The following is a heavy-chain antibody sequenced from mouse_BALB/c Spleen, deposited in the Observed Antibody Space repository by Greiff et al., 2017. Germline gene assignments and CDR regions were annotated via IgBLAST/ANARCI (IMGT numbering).Heavy chain of an antibody. CDR3: ARPRAYYAMDY. Sequence: EVMLVESGGGLVKPGGSLKLSCAASGFTFSSYTMSWVRQTPEKRLEWVATISSGGSYTYYPDTVKGRFTISRDNAKNTLYLQMSSLKSEDTAMYYCARPRAYYAMDYWGQGTSVTVSS. J-gene: IGHJ4*01. CDR2: ISSGGSYT. D-gene: IGHD3-1*01. V-gene: IGHV5-6-4*01. CDR1: GFTFSSYT.